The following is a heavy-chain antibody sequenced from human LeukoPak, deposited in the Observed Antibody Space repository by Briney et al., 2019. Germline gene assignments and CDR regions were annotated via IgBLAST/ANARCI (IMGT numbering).Heavy chain of an antibody. CDR3: ARQYYYDSSGYYGGAFDI. J-gene: IGHJ3*02. CDR1: GYSFTSYW. D-gene: IGHD3-22*01. Sequence: GESLKISCKGSGYSFTSYWIGWVRQMPGKGLEWMGIIYPGDSDTRYSPSFQGQVTISADKSISTAYLQRSSLKASDTAMYYCARQYYYDSSGYYGGAFDIWGQGTMVTVSS. V-gene: IGHV5-51*01. CDR2: IYPGDSDT.